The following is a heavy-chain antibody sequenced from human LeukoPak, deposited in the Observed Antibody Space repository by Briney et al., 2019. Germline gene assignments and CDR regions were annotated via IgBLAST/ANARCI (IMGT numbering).Heavy chain of an antibody. CDR1: GFTFSSYA. CDR3: AKGGGFDWLNYYYMDV. V-gene: IGHV3-30*04. J-gene: IGHJ6*03. CDR2: ISYDGSNK. D-gene: IGHD3-9*01. Sequence: HSGRSLRLSCAASGFTFSSYAMHSVRQAPGKGLEWVALISYDGSNKYYADSVRGRFTISRDNSKNTLYLQMSSLRAEDTAVYYCAKGGGFDWLNYYYMDVWGKGTTVIISS.